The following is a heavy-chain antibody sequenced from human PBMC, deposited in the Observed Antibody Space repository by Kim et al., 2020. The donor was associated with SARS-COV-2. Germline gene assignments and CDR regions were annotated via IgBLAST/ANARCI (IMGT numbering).Heavy chain of an antibody. D-gene: IGHD6-6*01. CDR2: IYPGDSDT. CDR1: GYSFTSYW. CDR3: ATVLMAGEYSSPYFDY. V-gene: IGHV5-51*01. J-gene: IGHJ4*02. Sequence: GESLKISCKGSGYSFTSYWIGWVRQMPGKGLEWMGIIYPGDSDTRYSPSFQGQVTISADKSISTAYLQWSSLKASDTAMYYCATVLMAGEYSSPYFDYWGQGTLVTVSS.